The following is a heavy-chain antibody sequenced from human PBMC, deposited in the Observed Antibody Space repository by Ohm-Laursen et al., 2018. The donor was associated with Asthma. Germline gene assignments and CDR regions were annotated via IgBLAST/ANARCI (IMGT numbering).Heavy chain of an antibody. CDR2: IYHSGST. CDR1: GDSINSGNNY. J-gene: IGHJ2*01. D-gene: IGHD3-22*01. V-gene: IGHV4-30-4*01. CDR3: ARGVLVINISRYFDL. Sequence: TLSLTCTVSGDSINSGNNYWSWIRQPPGKGLEWIGYIYHSGSTYYNPSLKSRVDIAGDTSENQFSLKLSSVTAADTAVYYCARGVLVINISRYFDLWGRGTLVTVSS.